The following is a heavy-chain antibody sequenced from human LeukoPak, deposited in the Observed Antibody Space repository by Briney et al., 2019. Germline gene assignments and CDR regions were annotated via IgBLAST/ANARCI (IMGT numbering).Heavy chain of an antibody. J-gene: IGHJ5*02. V-gene: IGHV3-48*01. CDR3: ARLVPTLYCSSTSCWRGWFDP. CDR2: ISSPSSII. D-gene: IGHD2-2*01. CDR1: GFIFSSYS. Sequence: GGSLRLSCAASGFIFSSYSMNWVRQAPGKGLEWISYISSPSSIIKLADSVKGRFTISRDNAKNSLYLQMNSLRAEDAAVYYCARLVPTLYCSSTSCWRGWFDPWGQGTLVTVSS.